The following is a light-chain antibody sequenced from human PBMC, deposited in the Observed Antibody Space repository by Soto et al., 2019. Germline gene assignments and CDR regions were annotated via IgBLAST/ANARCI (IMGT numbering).Light chain of an antibody. CDR3: QQYGSSLFT. J-gene: IGKJ3*01. CDR2: GAS. CDR1: QSVSSTF. Sequence: EIVLTQSPATLSLSPGEGATLSCRASQSVSSTFLAWYQHKPGRPPRLLIYGASSRATDIPDRFSGSGSGTDFTLTISRLEPEDFAVYYCQQYGSSLFTFGPGTKVDI. V-gene: IGKV3-20*01.